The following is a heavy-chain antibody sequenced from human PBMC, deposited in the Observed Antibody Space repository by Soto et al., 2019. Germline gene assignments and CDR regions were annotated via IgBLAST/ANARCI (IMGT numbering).Heavy chain of an antibody. D-gene: IGHD2-2*01. CDR3: ARGYCSSSSCGGGRDV. J-gene: IGHJ6*04. CDR2: ISAYNGNT. V-gene: IGHV1-18*01. Sequence: QVQLVQSGAEVKKPGASVKVSCKSSGYTFNSYGISWVRQAPGQGLEWLGWISAYNGNTNYAQKRQGRVTITTDTSTSTAYMELRSLRSYDTAVYYCARGYCSSSSCGGGRDVWGKGTTVTVSS. CDR1: GYTFNSYG.